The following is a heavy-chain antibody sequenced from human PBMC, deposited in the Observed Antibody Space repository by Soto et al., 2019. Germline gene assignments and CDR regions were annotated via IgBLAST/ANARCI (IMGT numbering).Heavy chain of an antibody. CDR1: GFTFSSYS. D-gene: IGHD2-15*01. CDR2: ISSSSSTI. V-gene: IGHV3-48*02. Sequence: EVQLVESGGGLVQPGGSLRLSCAASGFTFSSYSMNWVRQAPGKGLEWVSYISSSSSTIYYADSVKGRFTISRDNAKNSLYLQMNSLRDEDTAVYYGARSYCSGGSCRFDYWGQGTLVTVSS. J-gene: IGHJ4*02. CDR3: ARSYCSGGSCRFDY.